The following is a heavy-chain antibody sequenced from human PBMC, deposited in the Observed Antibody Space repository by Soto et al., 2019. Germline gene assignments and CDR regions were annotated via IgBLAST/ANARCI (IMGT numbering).Heavy chain of an antibody. CDR3: VRDSHCITNSCYGNWFDP. CDR1: GFTFSTYW. J-gene: IGHJ5*02. V-gene: IGHV3-74*01. Sequence: EVQLVESGGGLVQPGGSLRLSCAASGFTFSTYWMHWIRQVPGKGLEWVSRINSDASHTYYADSVKGRFTISRDNAKNTLHLEMNSLRAEDTAVYYCVRDSHCITNSCYGNWFDPWGQGTLVTVSS. CDR2: INSDASHT. D-gene: IGHD2-2*01.